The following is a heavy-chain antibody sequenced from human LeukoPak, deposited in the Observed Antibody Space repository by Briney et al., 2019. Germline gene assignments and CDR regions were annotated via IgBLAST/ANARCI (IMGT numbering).Heavy chain of an antibody. CDR1: GGSISSSSYY. CDR3: ARGMGATTWFDP. Sequence: PSETLSLTCTVSGGSISSSSYYWGWIRQPPGKGLEWIGSIYYSGSTYYNPSLKSRVTISVDTSKNQFSLKLSSVTAADTAVYYCARGMGATTWFDPWGQGTLVTVFS. CDR2: IYYSGST. D-gene: IGHD1-26*01. J-gene: IGHJ5*02. V-gene: IGHV4-39*07.